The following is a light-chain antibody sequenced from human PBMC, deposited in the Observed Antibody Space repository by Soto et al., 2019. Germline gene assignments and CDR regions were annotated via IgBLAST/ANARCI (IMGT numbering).Light chain of an antibody. CDR3: LQDNSNPLS. CDR2: HAS. Sequence: AFQMTQSPSSLSASVGDRVTITCRASQGVGLDLAWYQQKPGKAPNLLIYHASTLQSGVPSRFSGSGSGTDFTLTISSLQPEDFGTYYCLQDNSNPLSFGGGTKVGIK. J-gene: IGKJ4*01. V-gene: IGKV1-6*01. CDR1: QGVGLD.